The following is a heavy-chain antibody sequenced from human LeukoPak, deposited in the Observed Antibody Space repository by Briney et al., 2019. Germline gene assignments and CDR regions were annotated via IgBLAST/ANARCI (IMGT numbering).Heavy chain of an antibody. D-gene: IGHD3-10*01. V-gene: IGHV4-59*12. J-gene: IGHJ3*02. CDR1: GGSISSYY. Sequence: SGTLSLTCTVSGGSISSYYWSWIRQPPGKGLEWIGEIYHSGSTNYNPSLKSRVTISVDKSKNQFSLKLSSVTAADTAVYYCARGYYGSGSYYSPGFHAFDIWGQGTMVTVSS. CDR2: IYHSGST. CDR3: ARGYYGSGSYYSPGFHAFDI.